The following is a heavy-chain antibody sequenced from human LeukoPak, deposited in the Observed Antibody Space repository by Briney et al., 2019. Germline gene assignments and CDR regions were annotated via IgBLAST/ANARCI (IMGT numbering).Heavy chain of an antibody. D-gene: IGHD2-15*01. J-gene: IGHJ4*02. CDR1: GGSMNSCGYY. V-gene: IGHV4-31*03. Sequence: SETLSLTCTDSGGSMNSCGYYWLWIRQYPGKGLVWIGYIDYIGNTYYKASLKSRIAISVDTSKNQFSLKLSAVTAADAAVYFCARTSYCTGGSCFFDCWGQGTLVTVSS. CDR3: ARTSYCTGGSCFFDC. CDR2: IDYIGNT.